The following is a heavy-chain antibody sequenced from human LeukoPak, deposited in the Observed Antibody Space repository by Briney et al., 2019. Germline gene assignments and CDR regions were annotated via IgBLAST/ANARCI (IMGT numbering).Heavy chain of an antibody. CDR3: ARELVSLGTGYFDL. D-gene: IGHD7-27*01. CDR1: GFTFGTYG. V-gene: IGHV3-23*01. Sequence: GGSLRLSCEASGFTFGTYGMTWVRQAPGRGLEWVSGITGSSTWTYYADSVRGRFTISRDNSKNTLHLQMNNLTADDTAIYYCARELVSLGTGYFDLWGRGTLVTVSS. J-gene: IGHJ2*01. CDR2: ITGSSTWT.